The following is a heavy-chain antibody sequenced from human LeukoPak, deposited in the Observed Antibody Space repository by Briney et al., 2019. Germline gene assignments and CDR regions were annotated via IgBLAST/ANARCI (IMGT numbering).Heavy chain of an antibody. V-gene: IGHV3-13*01. Sequence: GGSLRLSCAASGFTFSSYDMHWVRQATGKGLEWVSAIGTAGDTYYPGSVKGRFTVSRENAKNSLYLQMNSLRAEDTAVYYCARDEATDYYYYYYMDVWGKGTTVTVSS. CDR2: IGTAGDT. J-gene: IGHJ6*03. CDR1: GFTFSSYD. CDR3: ARDEATDYYYYYYMDV. D-gene: IGHD5-24*01.